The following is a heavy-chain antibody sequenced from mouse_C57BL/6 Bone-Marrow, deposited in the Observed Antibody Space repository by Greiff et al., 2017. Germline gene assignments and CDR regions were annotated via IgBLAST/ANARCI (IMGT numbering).Heavy chain of an antibody. CDR3: AREGYRNPY. J-gene: IGHJ3*01. CDR2: ISDGGSYT. Sequence: DVHLVESGGGLVKPGGSLKLSCAASGFTFSSYAMSWVRQTPEKRLEWVATISDGGSYTYYPDNVKGRFTISRDNAKNNLYLQMSHLKSEDTAMYYCAREGYRNPYWGQGTLVTVSA. D-gene: IGHD2-5*01. V-gene: IGHV5-4*01. CDR1: GFTFSSYA.